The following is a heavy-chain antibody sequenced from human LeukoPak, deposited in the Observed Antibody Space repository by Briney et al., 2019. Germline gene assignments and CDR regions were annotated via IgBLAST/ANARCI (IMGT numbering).Heavy chain of an antibody. V-gene: IGHV6-1*01. CDR2: TYYRSKWYN. CDR3: AREVYGSSWPNYYYYGMDV. J-gene: IGHJ6*02. CDR1: GDSVSSNSSA. D-gene: IGHD6-13*01. Sequence: SQTLSLTCAISGDSVSSNSSAWNWIRQSPSRGLEWLGRTYYRSKWYNDYAVSVKSRITINPDTSKNQFSLQLNSVTPEDTAVYYCAREVYGSSWPNYYYYGMDVWGQGTTVTVSS.